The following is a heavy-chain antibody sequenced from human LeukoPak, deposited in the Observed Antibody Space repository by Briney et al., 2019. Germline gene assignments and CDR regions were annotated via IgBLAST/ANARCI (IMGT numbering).Heavy chain of an antibody. CDR2: VSSSSNTI. V-gene: IGHV3-48*01. CDR3: ASLIPYYYDSSTYSPGDY. D-gene: IGHD3-22*01. J-gene: IGHJ4*02. CDR1: AFTFTTYI. Sequence: GGSLRLSCAASAFTFTTYIMSWVRQAPGKGLEWLSYVSSSSNTIYYADSVKGRFTISRDNAKNSLYLQMNSLRAEDTAVYYCASLIPYYYDSSTYSPGDYWGQGTLVTVSS.